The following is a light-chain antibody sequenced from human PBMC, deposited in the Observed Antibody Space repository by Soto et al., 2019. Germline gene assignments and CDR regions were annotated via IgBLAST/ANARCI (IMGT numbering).Light chain of an antibody. V-gene: IGKV1-39*01. CDR2: AAS. CDR1: QSISNY. J-gene: IGKJ3*01. CDR3: QQSYITPPT. Sequence: DLQMTQSPSSLSASVGDRVTITCRASQSISNYLNWYQQKPGKAPKLLIYAASSLQSGVPSRFRGRPSATDFTLTITSLQPEDFATYSCQQSYITPPTFGPGTKVDIK.